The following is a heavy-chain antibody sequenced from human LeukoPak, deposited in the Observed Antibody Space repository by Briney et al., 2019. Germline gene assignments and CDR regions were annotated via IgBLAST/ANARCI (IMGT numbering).Heavy chain of an antibody. CDR1: GGTFSSYA. Sequence: GASVKVSCKASGGTFSSYAISWVRQAPGQGLEWMGRIIPILGIANYAQKFQGRVTITADKYTSTAYMELSSLRSEDTAVYYCARVKVTTSGSSGCSVRNYFDYWGQGTLVTVSS. J-gene: IGHJ4*02. D-gene: IGHD3-22*01. CDR3: ARVKVTTSGSSGCSVRNYFDY. CDR2: IIPILGIA. V-gene: IGHV1-69*04.